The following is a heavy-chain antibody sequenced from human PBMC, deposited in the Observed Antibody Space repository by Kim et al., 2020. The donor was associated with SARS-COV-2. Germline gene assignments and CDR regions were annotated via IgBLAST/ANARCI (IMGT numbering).Heavy chain of an antibody. CDR3: ARGITIFGVVTNGMDV. CDR2: IYYSGST. CDR1: GGSISSGGYY. V-gene: IGHV4-31*03. D-gene: IGHD3-3*01. J-gene: IGHJ6*02. Sequence: SETLSLTCTVSGGSISSGGYYWSWIRQHPGNGLEWIGYIYYSGSTYYNPSLKSRVTISVDTSKNQFSLKLSSVTAADTAVYYCARGITIFGVVTNGMDVWGQGTTVTVSS.